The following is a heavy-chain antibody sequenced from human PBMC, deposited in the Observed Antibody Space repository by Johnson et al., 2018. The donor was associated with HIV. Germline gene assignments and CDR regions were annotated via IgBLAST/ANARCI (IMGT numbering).Heavy chain of an antibody. J-gene: IGHJ3*02. CDR2: ISYDGSNK. CDR1: GFTFSSYG. Sequence: QVQLVESGGGVVQPGRSLRLSCAASGFTFSSYGMHWVRQAPGKGLEWVAVISYDGSNKYYSESVKGRFTISRDNSKDTLYLQMNSLRAEDTAVYYCAKGREGIKAFDIWGQGTMVTVSS. V-gene: IGHV3-30*18. CDR3: AKGREGIKAFDI. D-gene: IGHD3-10*01.